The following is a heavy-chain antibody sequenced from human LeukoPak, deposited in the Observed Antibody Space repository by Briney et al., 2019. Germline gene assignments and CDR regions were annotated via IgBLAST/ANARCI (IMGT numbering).Heavy chain of an antibody. J-gene: IGHJ6*03. Sequence: GGSLRLSCAASGFTFSSYAMSWVRQAPEKGLERVSTISGSGGSTYYTDSVRGRFTISRDNSKNTLYLQMNSLRAEDTAVYYCAREEYYYYMDVWGKGTTVTVSS. CDR1: GFTFSSYA. CDR3: AREEYYYYMDV. V-gene: IGHV3-23*01. CDR2: ISGSGGST.